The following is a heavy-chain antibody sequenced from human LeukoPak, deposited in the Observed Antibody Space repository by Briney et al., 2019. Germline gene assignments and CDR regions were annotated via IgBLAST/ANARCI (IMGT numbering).Heavy chain of an antibody. V-gene: IGHV4-34*01. Sequence: SETLSLTCAVYGGSFSGYYWSWIRQPPGKGPEWIGEINHSGSTNYNPSLKSRVTISVDTSKNQFSLKLSSVTAADTAVYYCARGPRGGSYFRVYFQHWGQGTLVTASS. J-gene: IGHJ1*01. CDR3: ARGPRGGSYFRVYFQH. CDR2: INHSGST. D-gene: IGHD1-26*01. CDR1: GGSFSGYY.